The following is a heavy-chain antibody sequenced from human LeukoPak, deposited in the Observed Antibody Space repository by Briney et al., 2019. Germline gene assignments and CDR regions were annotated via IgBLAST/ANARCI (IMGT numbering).Heavy chain of an antibody. V-gene: IGHV3-33*01. J-gene: IGHJ4*02. CDR2: IWYDGSNK. Sequence: PGRSLRLSCAASGFTFSSYGMHWVRQAPGKGLEWVAVIWYDGSNKYYADPVKGRFTISRDNSKNTLYLQMNSLRAEDTAVYYCARGVGRVDYWGQGTLVTVSS. CDR3: ARGVGRVDY. CDR1: GFTFSSYG.